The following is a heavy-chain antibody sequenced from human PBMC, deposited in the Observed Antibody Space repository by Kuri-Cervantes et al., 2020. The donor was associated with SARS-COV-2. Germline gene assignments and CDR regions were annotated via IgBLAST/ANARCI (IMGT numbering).Heavy chain of an antibody. D-gene: IGHD5-24*01. J-gene: IGHJ6*02. CDR1: GGSISSFY. CDR2: VFHTGSP. Sequence: SETLSLTCTVSGGSISSFYWSWIRQPPGKGLEWIGYVFHTGSPNYNPSLKSRVTISVDTSKNQFSLKLSSVTAADTAVYYCARDRRDGYNYYYYYGMDVWGQGTTVTVSS. CDR3: ARDRRDGYNYYYYYGMDV. V-gene: IGHV4-59*12.